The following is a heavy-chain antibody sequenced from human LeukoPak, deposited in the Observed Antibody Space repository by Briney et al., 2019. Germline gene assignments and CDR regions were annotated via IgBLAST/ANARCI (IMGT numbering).Heavy chain of an antibody. J-gene: IGHJ4*02. D-gene: IGHD6-19*01. CDR1: GGSISSSSYY. CDR2: IYYSGST. CDR3: ARHQYSSETIDY. Sequence: SETLSLTCAVSGGSISSSSYYWGWIRQPPGKGLEWIGSIYYSGSTYYNPSLKSQVTISVDTSKNQFSLKLSSVTAADTAVYYCARHQYSSETIDYWGQGTLVTVSS. V-gene: IGHV4-39*01.